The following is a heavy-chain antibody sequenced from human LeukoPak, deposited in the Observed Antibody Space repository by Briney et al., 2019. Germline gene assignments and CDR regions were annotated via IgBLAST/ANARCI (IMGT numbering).Heavy chain of an antibody. CDR2: INPNSGDT. CDR3: AREWYWFGELLSPPEYCMGV. J-gene: IGHJ6*03. D-gene: IGHD3-10*01. Sequence: VASVTVSCKASGYTFTGYYMHWVRQAPGQGLEWMGWINPNSGDTNYAQKFQDRVTMTRDTSISTAYMELSRLRSDDTAVYYCAREWYWFGELLSPPEYCMGVWGKGTTVTISS. CDR1: GYTFTGYY. V-gene: IGHV1-2*02.